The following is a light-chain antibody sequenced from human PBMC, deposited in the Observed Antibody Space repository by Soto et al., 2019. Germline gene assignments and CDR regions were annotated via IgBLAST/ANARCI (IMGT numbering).Light chain of an antibody. J-gene: IGKJ5*01. V-gene: IGKV1-39*01. Sequence: DIQMTPSPSSLSASVGDRVTITCQASQDISNYLNWYQQKPGKAPKLLIYDASSLQSGVPSRFSGSGSGTDFTLTISSLQPEDFATYYCQQSYSTPPITFGQGTRLEIK. CDR3: QQSYSTPPIT. CDR1: QDISNY. CDR2: DAS.